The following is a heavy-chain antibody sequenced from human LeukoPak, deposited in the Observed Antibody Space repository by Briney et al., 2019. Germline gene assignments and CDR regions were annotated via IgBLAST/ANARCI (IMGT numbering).Heavy chain of an antibody. V-gene: IGHV3-74*01. CDR2: INSDGSST. CDR3: ARALGDTAMVFFDY. J-gene: IGHJ4*02. D-gene: IGHD5-18*01. CDR1: GFTFSSYW. Sequence: QSGGSLRLSCAASGFTFSSYWMHWVRQAPGKGLVWVSRINSDGSSTSYADSVEGRFTISRDNAKNTLYLQMNSLRAEDTAVYYCARALGDTAMVFFDYWGQGTLVTVSS.